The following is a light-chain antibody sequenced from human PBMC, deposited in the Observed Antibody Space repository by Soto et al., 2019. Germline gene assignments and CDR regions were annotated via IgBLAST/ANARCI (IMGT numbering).Light chain of an antibody. CDR1: SSDVGGYNY. CDR3: SSYTSSSTRV. V-gene: IGLV2-14*01. J-gene: IGLJ1*01. CDR2: DVN. Sequence: QSALTQPASVSGSPGQPITISCTGTSSDVGGYNYVSWYQQNPGKAPKLMIYDVNNRPSGVSYRFSGSKSGNTASLTISGLQADDEADYYCSSYTSSSTRVFGTGTKVTVL.